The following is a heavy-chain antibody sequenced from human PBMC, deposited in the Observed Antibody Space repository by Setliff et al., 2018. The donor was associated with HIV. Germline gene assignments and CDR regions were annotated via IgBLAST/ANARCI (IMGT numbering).Heavy chain of an antibody. D-gene: IGHD2-15*01. J-gene: IGHJ4*01. CDR1: GDSIKSGLNY. Sequence: SETLSLTCSVSGDSIKSGLNYWTWIRQPAGRGLEWMGQVSSGGTASYNPALKSRVGISIDTSKNHFTLNLTSATAADTALYFCARGHVVRTTRSLDHWGRGLLVTSP. CDR3: ARGHVVRTTRSLDH. V-gene: IGHV4-61*09. CDR2: VSSGGTA.